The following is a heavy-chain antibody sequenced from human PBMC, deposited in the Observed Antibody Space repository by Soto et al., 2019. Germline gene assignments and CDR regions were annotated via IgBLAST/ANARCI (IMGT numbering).Heavy chain of an antibody. J-gene: IGHJ3*02. CDR2: ISAGGRSI. D-gene: IGHD3-10*01. CDR3: ARSTPGNPFDI. Sequence: GGSLRLSCAASGFSFTSYTMNWVRQAPGKGLEWVASISAGGRSIYYADSLKGRSTVSRDNAKSSLYLQMNSLRAEDMAVYYCARSTPGNPFDIWGQGTMVTVSS. V-gene: IGHV3-21*01. CDR1: GFSFTSYT.